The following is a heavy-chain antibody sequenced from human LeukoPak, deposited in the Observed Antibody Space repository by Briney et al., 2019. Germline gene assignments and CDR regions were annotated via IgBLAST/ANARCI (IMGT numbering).Heavy chain of an antibody. V-gene: IGHV3-21*01. Sequence: GGSLRPSCAASGFTFSSYSMSWVRQAPGKGLEWVSSISSSSSYIYYADSVKGRFSISRDNAKNSLYLQMNSLRAEDTAVYYCARDSVSGSYHFDYWGQGTLVTVSS. CDR1: GFTFSSYS. CDR2: ISSSSSYI. J-gene: IGHJ4*02. CDR3: ARDSVSGSYHFDY. D-gene: IGHD1-26*01.